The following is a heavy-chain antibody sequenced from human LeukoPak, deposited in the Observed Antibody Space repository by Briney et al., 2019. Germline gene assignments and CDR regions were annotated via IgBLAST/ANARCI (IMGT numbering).Heavy chain of an antibody. D-gene: IGHD3-10*01. CDR3: ARYGSGSYTYYYGMDV. V-gene: IGHV3-7*03. J-gene: IGHJ6*04. CDR2: IKQDGSEK. CDR1: GFTFSSYW. Sequence: PGGSLRLSCAASGFTFSSYWMSWVRQAPGKGLEWVANIKQDGSEKYYVDSVKGRFTISRDNAKNSLYLQMNSLRAEDTAVYYCARYGSGSYTYYYGMDVWGKGTTVTVSS.